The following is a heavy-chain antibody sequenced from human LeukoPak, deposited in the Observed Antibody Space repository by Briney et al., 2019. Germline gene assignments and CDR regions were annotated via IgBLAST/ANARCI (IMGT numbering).Heavy chain of an antibody. V-gene: IGHV3-48*01. J-gene: IGHJ5*02. Sequence: GGSLRLSCAASGFTFSSYSMNWVRQAPGKGLEWVSYISSSSSTIYYADSVKGRFTISRDNAKNSLYLQMNSLRAEDTAVYYCARAPPAGYSSSWYRGDWFDPWGQGTLVTVSS. CDR1: GFTFSSYS. CDR2: ISSSSSTI. CDR3: ARAPPAGYSSSWYRGDWFDP. D-gene: IGHD6-13*01.